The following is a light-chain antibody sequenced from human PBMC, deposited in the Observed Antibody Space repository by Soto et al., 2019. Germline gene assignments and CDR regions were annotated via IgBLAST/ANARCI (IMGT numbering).Light chain of an antibody. CDR2: DAP. V-gene: IGKV3-11*01. CDR1: QSVDKY. CDR3: QQRGNRPPWT. J-gene: IGKJ1*01. Sequence: EIVMTQSRATLSLSPGERATLSCRPSQSVDKYLVWYQQKPGQAPRLLIYDAPNRATGIPARFSGSGSGTDFTLTISSLEPEDFAVYYCQQRGNRPPWTFGQGTKVDIK.